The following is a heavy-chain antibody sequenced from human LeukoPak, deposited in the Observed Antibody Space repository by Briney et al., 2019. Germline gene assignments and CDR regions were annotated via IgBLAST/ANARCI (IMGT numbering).Heavy chain of an antibody. Sequence: PSETLSLTCTVSGGSISSGGYYWSWIRQPPGKGLEWIGEINHSGSTNYNPSLKSRVTISVDTSKNQFSLKLSSVTAADTAVYYCARGGGAYGGIDPWGQGTLVTVSS. D-gene: IGHD2-21*01. V-gene: IGHV4-39*07. CDR3: ARGGGAYGGIDP. CDR1: GGSISSGGYY. J-gene: IGHJ5*02. CDR2: INHSGST.